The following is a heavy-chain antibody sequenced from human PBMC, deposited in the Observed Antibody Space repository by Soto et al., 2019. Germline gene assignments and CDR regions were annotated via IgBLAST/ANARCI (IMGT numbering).Heavy chain of an antibody. J-gene: IGHJ5*02. D-gene: IGHD6-13*01. Sequence: PSGTLSLTCTVSGGSISSYYWSWIRQPPGKGLEWIGYIYYSGSTNYNPSLKSRVTISVDTSKNQFSLKLSSVTAADTAVYYCARDGAAAVPGWFDPWGQGTLVTVSS. CDR3: ARDGAAAVPGWFDP. CDR2: IYYSGST. CDR1: GGSISSYY. V-gene: IGHV4-59*01.